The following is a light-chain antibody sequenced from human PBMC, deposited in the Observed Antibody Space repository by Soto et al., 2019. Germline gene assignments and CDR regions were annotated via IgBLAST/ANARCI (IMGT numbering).Light chain of an antibody. CDR2: GAS. J-gene: IGKJ1*01. Sequence: EIVLTQSPGTLSLSPGERATLSCRASQSVSSSYLAWYQQKPGQAPRLLLYGASSRATGIPDRFSGSGSGTDFTLTICRLEPEDFAVYYCQQYGSWWTFGQETKVEIK. V-gene: IGKV3-20*01. CDR1: QSVSSSY. CDR3: QQYGSWWT.